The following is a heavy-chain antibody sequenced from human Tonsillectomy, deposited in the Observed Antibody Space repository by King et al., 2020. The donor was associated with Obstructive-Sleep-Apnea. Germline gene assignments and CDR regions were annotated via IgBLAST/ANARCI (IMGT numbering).Heavy chain of an antibody. J-gene: IGHJ4*02. D-gene: IGHD3-22*01. V-gene: IGHV5-51*01. CDR1: GYNFNRYW. Sequence: VQLVESGAEGKKPGESLKISCKGSGYNFNRYWIAWVRQMPGRGLEWMGIIYPVDSDTRYSPSFRGQVTISADKTTSTAYLQVISLKASDTAMYYCAKHYYDSSGYYEFDYWGQGTLVTVSS. CDR3: AKHYYDSSGYYEFDY. CDR2: IYPVDSDT.